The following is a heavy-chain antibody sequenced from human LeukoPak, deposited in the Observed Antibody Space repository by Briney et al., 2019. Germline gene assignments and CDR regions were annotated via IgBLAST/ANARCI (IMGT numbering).Heavy chain of an antibody. D-gene: IGHD3-22*01. CDR2: IWYDGSNK. V-gene: IGHV3-33*06. Sequence: QPGGSLRLSCAASGFTFSSYGMHWVRQAPGKELEWVAVIWYDGSNKYYADSVKGRFTISRDNSKNTLYLQMNSLRAEDTAVYYCAKSTLNYYDSSGHDAFDIWGQGTMVTVSS. CDR3: AKSTLNYYDSSGHDAFDI. CDR1: GFTFSSYG. J-gene: IGHJ3*02.